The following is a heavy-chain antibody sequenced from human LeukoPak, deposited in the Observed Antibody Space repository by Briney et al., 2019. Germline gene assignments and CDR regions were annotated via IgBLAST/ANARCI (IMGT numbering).Heavy chain of an antibody. CDR3: ARDGTMPSPSSFRGDC. CDR2: ISAYNGNT. J-gene: IGHJ4*02. CDR1: GYTFTSYG. V-gene: IGHV1-18*01. Sequence: ASVKVSCKASGYTFTSYGISWVRQAPGQGLEWMGWISAYNGNTNYAEKLQGRVTMTTDTSTSTAYMELRSLRSDDTPVYYCARDGTMPSPSSFRGDCWGQGTLVTVSS. D-gene: IGHD6-6*01.